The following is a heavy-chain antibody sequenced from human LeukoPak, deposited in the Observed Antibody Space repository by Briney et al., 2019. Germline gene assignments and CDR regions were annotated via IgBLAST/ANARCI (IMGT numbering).Heavy chain of an antibody. V-gene: IGHV1-2*02. CDR1: GYTFTGYY. J-gene: IGHJ3*02. CDR3: ARDERYNWVGGAFDI. CDR2: INPNSGGT. D-gene: IGHD1-20*01. Sequence: ASVKVSCKASGYTFTGYYIHWVRQAPGQGLEWMGWINPNSGGTKYAQKFQGRVTMTRDTSISTAYMELTRLRSDDTAVYYCARDERYNWVGGAFDIWGQGTMVTVSS.